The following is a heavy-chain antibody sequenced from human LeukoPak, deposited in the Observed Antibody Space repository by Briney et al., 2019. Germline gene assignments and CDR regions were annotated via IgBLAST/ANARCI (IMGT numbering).Heavy chain of an antibody. CDR3: ARGGPFPSSSSSREYYLDY. J-gene: IGHJ4*02. Sequence: ASVKVSFKGSVYTFTSYGISWVRQAPGQGLEWMGWISAYNGNTNYAQKLQGRVTMTTDTPTSTAYVKLRSPRSDDTAVYYCARGGPFPSSSSSREYYLDYWGQGTLVTVSS. CDR1: VYTFTSYG. V-gene: IGHV1-18*01. D-gene: IGHD6-6*01. CDR2: ISAYNGNT.